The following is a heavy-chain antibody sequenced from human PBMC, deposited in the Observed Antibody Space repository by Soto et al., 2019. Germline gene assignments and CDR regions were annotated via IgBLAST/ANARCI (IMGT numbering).Heavy chain of an antibody. Sequence: SGGSLRLSCAASGFTFSSYSMNWVRQAPGKGLEWVSSISSSSSYIYYADSVKGRFTISRDNAKNSLYLQMNSLRAEDTAVYYCARGTLRTYYDILTGNPPIFDYYGMDVWGQGTTVTVSS. V-gene: IGHV3-21*01. CDR3: ARGTLRTYYDILTGNPPIFDYYGMDV. J-gene: IGHJ6*02. CDR2: ISSSSSYI. CDR1: GFTFSSYS. D-gene: IGHD3-9*01.